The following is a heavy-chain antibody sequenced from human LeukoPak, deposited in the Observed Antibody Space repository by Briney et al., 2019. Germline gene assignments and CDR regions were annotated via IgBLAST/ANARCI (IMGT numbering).Heavy chain of an antibody. V-gene: IGHV3-11*03. CDR3: ARKNYYASGRNLASFDY. CDR1: GFTFSDYY. Sequence: PGGSLRLSWAASGFTFSDYYMSWVRQAPGKGLEWVSYISGSSTYPNYADSVKGRFTISRDNAKNSLYLQMNSLRAEDTAVYYCARKNYYASGRNLASFDYWGQGNLVTVSS. D-gene: IGHD3-10*01. CDR2: ISGSSTYP. J-gene: IGHJ4*02.